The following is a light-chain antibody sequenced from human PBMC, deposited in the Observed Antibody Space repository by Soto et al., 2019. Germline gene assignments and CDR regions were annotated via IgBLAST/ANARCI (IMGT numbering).Light chain of an antibody. CDR2: EGN. CDR1: SSDVGSFNL. V-gene: IGLV2-23*01. J-gene: IGLJ3*02. CDR3: CSYVGSRTTL. Sequence: QSVLTQPASVSGSPGQSITISCTGTSSDVGSFNLVSWYQHHPDKAPKLIIYEGNKWPSGISSRFSGSMSSNTASLTIFGLQAEYEADYYCCSYVGSRTTLFGGGTQLTVL.